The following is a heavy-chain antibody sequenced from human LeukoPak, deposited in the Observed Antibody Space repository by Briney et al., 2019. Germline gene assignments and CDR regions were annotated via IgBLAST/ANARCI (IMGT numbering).Heavy chain of an antibody. CDR3: ARDHEDDSSAPLGFDP. CDR2: IIPIFGTA. V-gene: IGHV1-69*01. Sequence: ASVKVSCKASGGTFSSYAISWVRQAPGQGLEWMGGIIPIFGTANYAQKFQGRVTITADESTSTAYMELSSLRSEDTAVYYCARDHEDDSSAPLGFDPWGQGTLVTVSS. CDR1: GGTFSSYA. J-gene: IGHJ5*02. D-gene: IGHD3-22*01.